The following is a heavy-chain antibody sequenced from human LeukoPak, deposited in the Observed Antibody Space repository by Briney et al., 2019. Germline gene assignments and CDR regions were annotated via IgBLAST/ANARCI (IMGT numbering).Heavy chain of an antibody. J-gene: IGHJ4*02. D-gene: IGHD5-18*01. CDR2: IYYSGST. CDR3: ARVLDPWTAMAGFDY. CDR1: GGSISSYY. Sequence: PSETLSLTCTVSGGSISSYYWSWLRQPPGKGLEWIGYIYYSGSTNYNPSLKSRVTISVDTSKNQFSLKLSSVTAADTAVYYCARVLDPWTAMAGFDYWGQGTLVTVSS. V-gene: IGHV4-59*01.